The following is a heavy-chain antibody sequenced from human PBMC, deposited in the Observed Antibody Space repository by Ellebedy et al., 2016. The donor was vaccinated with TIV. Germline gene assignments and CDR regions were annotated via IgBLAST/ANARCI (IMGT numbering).Heavy chain of an antibody. J-gene: IGHJ6*02. D-gene: IGHD1-14*01. CDR3: ANRGLIYGMDV. V-gene: IGHV3-21*04. CDR1: GFTFSSYS. CDR2: ISSSGTYI. Sequence: PGGSLRLSCAASGFTFSSYSMNWVRQAPGKGLEWVSCISSSGTYIYYADSLKGRFTISRDSAKNTLYLQMNSLRAEDTAVYYCANRGLIYGMDVWGQGTTVTVSS.